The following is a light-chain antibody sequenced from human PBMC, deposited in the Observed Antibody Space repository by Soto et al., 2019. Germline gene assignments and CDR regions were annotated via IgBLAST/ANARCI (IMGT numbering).Light chain of an antibody. V-gene: IGKV3-20*01. CDR2: GAS. Sequence: EIVLMQSPGTLSLSPGERATLSCRASQSVSNNYVAWYQQKPGQAPRLLIAGASSRATGIPDRFSGSGFGTDFTLTISRREPEDFAVYYCQQYGTSPPLTFGGGTKVEIK. J-gene: IGKJ4*01. CDR1: QSVSNNY. CDR3: QQYGTSPPLT.